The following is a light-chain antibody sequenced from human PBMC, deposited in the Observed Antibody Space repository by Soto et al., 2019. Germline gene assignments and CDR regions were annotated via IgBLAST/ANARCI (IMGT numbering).Light chain of an antibody. CDR3: QQSYSSTWT. Sequence: EIQMNQSPSSLSAYIGDIVTITCWASQSISNYLNWYQQKPGKAPNLLIYGTSSLQSGVPSRFSGSGSGTDFTLTISSLQREDFAIYYCQQSYSSTWTFGQGTKVDIK. CDR1: QSISNY. V-gene: IGKV1-39*01. CDR2: GTS. J-gene: IGKJ1*01.